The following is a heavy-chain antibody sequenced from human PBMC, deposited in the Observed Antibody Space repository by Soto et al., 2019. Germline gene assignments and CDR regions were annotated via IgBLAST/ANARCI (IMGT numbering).Heavy chain of an antibody. Sequence: QVQLQESGPGLVKPSQTLSLTCTVSGGSISSGSYYWSWIRQLPGKGLEWIGYIYYSGSTYYNPSLRGRVTISVDTSKNQFCLKLNSVTAADTAVYYCATRTDYYYGSGSLGGMDVWGQGTTVTVSS. CDR2: IYYSGST. V-gene: IGHV4-31*03. J-gene: IGHJ6*02. D-gene: IGHD3-10*01. CDR1: GGSISSGSYY. CDR3: ATRTDYYYGSGSLGGMDV.